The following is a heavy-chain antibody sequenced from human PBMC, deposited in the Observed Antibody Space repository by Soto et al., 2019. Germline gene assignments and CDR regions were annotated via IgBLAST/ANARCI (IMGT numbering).Heavy chain of an antibody. CDR3: ASSYGSGYRAFDY. D-gene: IGHD3-10*01. J-gene: IGHJ4*02. CDR1: GDTFSFYS. V-gene: IGHV1-69*02. CDR2: INPILSMS. Sequence: QVQLVQSGAEVRKPGSSVKVSCKASGDTFSFYSINWVRQAPGLGLEWMGRINPILSMSNYAQRFRGRVTMTADKSTSTAYMELSGLRSEDTAIYYCASSYGSGYRAFDYWGQGALVTVSS.